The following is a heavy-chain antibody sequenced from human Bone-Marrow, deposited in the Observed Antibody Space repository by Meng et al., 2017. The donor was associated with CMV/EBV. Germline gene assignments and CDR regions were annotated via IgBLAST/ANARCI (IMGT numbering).Heavy chain of an antibody. CDR3: GSLRFGEPRRHYYYGMDV. Sequence: GESLKISCAASGFTFSDYYMSWVRQAPGKGLVWVSRINSDGSSTSYADSVKGRFTIARDKAKNTLYLQMNSLRAEDTAVYYCGSLRFGEPRRHYYYGMDVWGQGTTVTVSS. V-gene: IGHV3-74*01. D-gene: IGHD3-10*01. CDR2: INSDGSST. CDR1: GFTFSDYY. J-gene: IGHJ6*02.